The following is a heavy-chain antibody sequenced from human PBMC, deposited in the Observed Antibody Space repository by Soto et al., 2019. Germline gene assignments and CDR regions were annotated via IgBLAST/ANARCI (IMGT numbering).Heavy chain of an antibody. CDR2: LYSSGKT. J-gene: IGHJ4*02. CDR1: GGSVRSSGYY. Sequence: PSETLSLTCTVSGGSVRSSGYYRAWIRQPPGKGLEWIGSLYSSGKTYRNPSLKSRVTMSDDTSKNQLSLRLSSVTAADTAVYYCTRLILAFTGLFDYWGQGTLVTVSS. V-gene: IGHV4-39*01. CDR3: TRLILAFTGLFDY. D-gene: IGHD3-9*01.